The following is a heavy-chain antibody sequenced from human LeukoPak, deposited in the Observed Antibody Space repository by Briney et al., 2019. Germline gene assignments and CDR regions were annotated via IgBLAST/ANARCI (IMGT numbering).Heavy chain of an antibody. CDR1: GGSISSSSYY. V-gene: IGHV4-39*01. J-gene: IGHJ5*02. D-gene: IGHD3-10*01. Sequence: SETLSLTCTVSGGSISSSSYYWGWIRQPPGKGLEWIGSIYYSGSTYYNPSLKSRVTISVDTSKNQFSLKLSSVTAADTAVYYCARNYGSGSYYTTLYNWFDPWGQGTLVTVSS. CDR2: IYYSGST. CDR3: ARNYGSGSYYTTLYNWFDP.